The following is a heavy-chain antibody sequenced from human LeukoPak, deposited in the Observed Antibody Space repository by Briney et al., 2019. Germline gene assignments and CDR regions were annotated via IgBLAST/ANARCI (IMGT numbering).Heavy chain of an antibody. D-gene: IGHD2-2*01. V-gene: IGHV4-39*02. Sequence: SETLSLTCTVSGGSISSSSYYWGWIRQPPGKGLEWIGSIYYSGSTYYNPSLKSRVTISVDTSKNQFSLKLSSVTAADTAVYYCARDIIVVSSTYYYYYMDVWGKGTTVTVSS. CDR1: GGSISSSSYY. CDR3: ARDIIVVSSTYYYYYMDV. CDR2: IYYSGST. J-gene: IGHJ6*03.